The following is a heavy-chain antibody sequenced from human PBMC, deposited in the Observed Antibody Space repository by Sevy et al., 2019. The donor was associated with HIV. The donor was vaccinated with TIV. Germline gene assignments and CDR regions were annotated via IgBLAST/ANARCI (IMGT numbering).Heavy chain of an antibody. D-gene: IGHD6-13*01. Sequence: SETLSLTCTVSGGSLSSGSYYWSWIRQPPGKGLEWIGYISYSGSTNYNPSLKSRVTISVDTSKNQLSLRLTSVTAADTAVYYCVRDRIAAAGGYFDNWGQGTLVTVSS. CDR2: ISYSGST. CDR3: VRDRIAAAGGYFDN. CDR1: GGSLSSGSYY. V-gene: IGHV4-61*01. J-gene: IGHJ4*02.